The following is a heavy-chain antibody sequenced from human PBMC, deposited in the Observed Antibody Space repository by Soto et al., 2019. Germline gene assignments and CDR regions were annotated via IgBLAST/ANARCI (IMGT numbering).Heavy chain of an antibody. CDR2: IYYSGST. CDR1: GGSISSSSYY. Sequence: SETLSLTCTVSGGSISSSSYYWGWIRQPPGKGLEWIGSIYYSGSTYYNPSLKSRVTISVDTSKNQFSLKLSSVTAADTAVYYCARHRFLEWLTQPYYFDYWGQGTLVTVSS. J-gene: IGHJ4*02. D-gene: IGHD3-3*01. CDR3: ARHRFLEWLTQPYYFDY. V-gene: IGHV4-39*01.